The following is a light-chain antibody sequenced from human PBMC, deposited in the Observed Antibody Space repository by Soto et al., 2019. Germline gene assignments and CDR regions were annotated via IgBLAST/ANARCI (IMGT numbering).Light chain of an antibody. Sequence: QSGIDQPPSASGATVQAVTIPFTVTSRDVGGYNYVSWYQQHPGKAPKLMIYEVSKRPSGVPDRFSGSKSGNTASLTVSGLQAEDEADYYCSSYAGSNNLYVFGTGTKVTVL. J-gene: IGLJ1*01. CDR3: SSYAGSNNLYV. CDR1: SRDVGGYNY. V-gene: IGLV2-8*01. CDR2: EVS.